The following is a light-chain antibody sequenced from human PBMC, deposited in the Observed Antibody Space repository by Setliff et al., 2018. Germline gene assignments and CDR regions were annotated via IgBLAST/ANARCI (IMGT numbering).Light chain of an antibody. CDR3: QVWDRDSDCVV. J-gene: IGLJ2*01. CDR2: YDK. V-gene: IGLV3-21*01. Sequence: ELTQPPSVSVAPGKTARISCAGNNIEDKNVNWYQQQPGQAPVLVIYYDKDRPAGVPERFSGSNSGSTATLTISRVEAGDEADYFCQVWDRDSDCVVFGGGTK. CDR1: NIEDKN.